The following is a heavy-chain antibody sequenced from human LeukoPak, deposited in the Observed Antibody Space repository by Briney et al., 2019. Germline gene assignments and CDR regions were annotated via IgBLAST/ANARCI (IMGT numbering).Heavy chain of an antibody. CDR2: INSDGSST. Sequence: GGSLRLSCAASGFIFSNYWMYWVRQAPGRGLMRVSHINSDGSSTTYADSVKGRFTVSRDNAKNMLYLEMNSLSAEDTAVYYCARVGSNCGGDCYPYAFDVWGQGTVVTVSS. CDR3: ARVGSNCGGDCYPYAFDV. V-gene: IGHV3-74*01. D-gene: IGHD2-21*02. CDR1: GFIFSNYW. J-gene: IGHJ3*01.